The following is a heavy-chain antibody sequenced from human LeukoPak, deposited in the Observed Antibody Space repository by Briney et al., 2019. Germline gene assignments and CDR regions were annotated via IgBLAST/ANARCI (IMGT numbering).Heavy chain of an antibody. J-gene: IGHJ6*02. Sequence: ASVKVSCKASGYTFTGYYMHWVRQAPGQGLEWMGWVNPNSGGTNYAQKFQGWVTMTRDTSISTAYMELSRLRSDDTAVYYCAREIGYSSSWYPGGYYYYGMDVWGQGTTVTVSS. D-gene: IGHD6-13*01. CDR3: AREIGYSSSWYPGGYYYYGMDV. CDR1: GYTFTGYY. V-gene: IGHV1-2*04. CDR2: VNPNSGGT.